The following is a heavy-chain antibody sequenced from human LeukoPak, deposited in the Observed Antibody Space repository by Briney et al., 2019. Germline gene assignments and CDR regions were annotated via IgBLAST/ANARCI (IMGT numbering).Heavy chain of an antibody. CDR1: GFTVSNNH. D-gene: IGHD3-10*01. CDR3: ARPSSLDGSGRYYIDH. J-gene: IGHJ4*02. CDR2: THSDGTT. Sequence: GGSLRLSCEVSGFTVSNNHMNWVRQAPGKGLEWVSVTHSDGTTHFADSVKGRFTISRDNSKNTVYLQMNRLRDEDTAVYYCARPSSLDGSGRYYIDHWGQGTLVTVSS. V-gene: IGHV3-66*01.